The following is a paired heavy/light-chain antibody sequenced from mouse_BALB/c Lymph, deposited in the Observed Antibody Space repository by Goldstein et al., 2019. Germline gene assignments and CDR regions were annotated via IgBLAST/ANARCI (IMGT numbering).Heavy chain of an antibody. CDR2: IYPGDGDT. Sequence: QVQLQQSGAELARPGASVKLSCKASGYTFTSYWMQWVKQRPGQGLEWIGAIYPGDGDTRYTQKFKGKATLTADKSSSTAYMQLSSLASEDSAVYYCASYGYPFDYWGQGTTLTVSS. CDR3: ASYGYPFDY. CDR1: GYTFTSYW. D-gene: IGHD2-2*01. V-gene: IGHV1-87*01. J-gene: IGHJ2*01.
Light chain of an antibody. CDR2: STS. J-gene: IGKJ2*01. CDR3: LQRNAYPYT. CDR1: QGIRGN. V-gene: IGKV9-123*01. Sequence: DIQMIQSPSSMFASLGDRVSLSCRASQGIRGNLDWYQQKPGGTIKLLIYSTSNLNSGVPSRFSGSGSGSDYSLTISSLESEDFADYYCLQRNAYPYTFGGGTKLEIK.